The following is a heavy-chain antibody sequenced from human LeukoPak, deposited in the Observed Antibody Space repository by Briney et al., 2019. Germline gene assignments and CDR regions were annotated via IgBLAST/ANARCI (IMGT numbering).Heavy chain of an antibody. CDR1: GGSISGWY. V-gene: IGHV4-59*01. CDR2: IYGSGNT. D-gene: IGHD2-15*01. J-gene: IGHJ5*02. Sequence: SETLSLTCTVSGGSISGWYWSWIRQPPGKGLEWIGYIYGSGNTNYNPSLKSRVTISVDTSNNQFPLNLRSVTAADTAVYYCARQCYPGWFDPWGQGTLVTVSS. CDR3: ARQCYPGWFDP.